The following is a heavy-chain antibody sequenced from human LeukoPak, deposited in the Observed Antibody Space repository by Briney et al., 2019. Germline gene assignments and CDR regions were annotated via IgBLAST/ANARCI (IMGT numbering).Heavy chain of an antibody. J-gene: IGHJ4*02. Sequence: GGSLRLSCAASGFTFSSYWMHWVRQAPGKGLVWVSRINSDGSSTSYADSVKGRFTISRDNAKNALYLQMNGLRAEDTALYYCARDGRRGYSYGYTDYWGQGTLVTVSS. D-gene: IGHD5-18*01. V-gene: IGHV3-74*01. CDR1: GFTFSSYW. CDR2: INSDGSST. CDR3: ARDGRRGYSYGYTDY.